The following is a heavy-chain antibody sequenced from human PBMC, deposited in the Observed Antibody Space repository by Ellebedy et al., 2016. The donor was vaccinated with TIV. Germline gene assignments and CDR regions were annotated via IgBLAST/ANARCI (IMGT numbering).Heavy chain of an antibody. CDR2: LNPYGSAE. D-gene: IGHD3-16*01. Sequence: GESLNISCAASGFIISGYWLSWVRQAPGKGLEWVAHLNPYGSAEYYVDSVKVRFPISKDNANRSLFLQMNSLGVDDTAVYYCVTWGQSYGRWGQGSLVTISS. J-gene: IGHJ4*02. V-gene: IGHV3-7*03. CDR3: VTWGQSYGR. CDR1: GFIISGYW.